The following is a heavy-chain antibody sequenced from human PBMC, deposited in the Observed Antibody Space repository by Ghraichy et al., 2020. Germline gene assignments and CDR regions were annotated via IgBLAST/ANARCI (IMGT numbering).Heavy chain of an antibody. Sequence: GGSLRLSCAASGSTVSSYAMTWGRQAPWNGLEWVSTISGNGGATHYADSVKGRFTISRDNSKNTLYLQVNSLRVEDTAVYYCAKAHSSSWYWFDPWGQGTLVTFSS. V-gene: IGHV3-23*01. CDR2: ISGNGGAT. J-gene: IGHJ5*02. D-gene: IGHD6-13*01. CDR1: GSTVSSYA. CDR3: AKAHSSSWYWFDP.